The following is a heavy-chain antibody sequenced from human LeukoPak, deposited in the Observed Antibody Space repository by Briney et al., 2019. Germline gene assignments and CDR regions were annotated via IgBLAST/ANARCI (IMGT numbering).Heavy chain of an antibody. CDR3: ARGSYGAGSYLS. CDR1: VGSISSYY. CDR2: IYYSGST. J-gene: IGHJ5*02. V-gene: IGHV4-59*01. D-gene: IGHD3-10*01. Sequence: PSETLSLTCTVSVGSISSYYWSSIRQPPGKGLEWIGYIYYSGSTNYNPSPKSRVTISVDTSKNQLSLKLSSVTAADTAVYYCARGSYGAGSYLSWGQGTLVTVSS.